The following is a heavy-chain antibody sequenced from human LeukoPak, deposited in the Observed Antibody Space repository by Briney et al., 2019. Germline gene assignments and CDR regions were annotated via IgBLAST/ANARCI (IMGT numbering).Heavy chain of an antibody. J-gene: IGHJ4*02. CDR3: AKSPSRFLEP. CDR1: GFTFSIYA. V-gene: IGHV3-23*01. CDR2: INNGADNT. Sequence: SGGSLRLSCAASGFTFSIYAMSWVRQAPGKGLEWVSLINNGADNTYYADSVKGRFTISRDNSKNTLYLQMNSLRAEDTAIYYCAKSPSRFLEPWGQGTLVTVSS. D-gene: IGHD3-3*01.